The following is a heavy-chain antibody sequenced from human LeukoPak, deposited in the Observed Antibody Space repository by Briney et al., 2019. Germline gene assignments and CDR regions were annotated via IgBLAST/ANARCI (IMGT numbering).Heavy chain of an antibody. J-gene: IGHJ4*02. Sequence: ASVKVSCKASGYTFTSYGISWVRQAPGQGVEWRGWISAYNGNTNNAQKLQGRVTMTTDRATSKDYMELRSLRSDDTAVYYCARDYYDILSGYFDYWGQGTLVTVSS. V-gene: IGHV1-18*01. CDR3: ARDYYDILSGYFDY. D-gene: IGHD3-9*01. CDR1: GYTFTSYG. CDR2: ISAYNGNT.